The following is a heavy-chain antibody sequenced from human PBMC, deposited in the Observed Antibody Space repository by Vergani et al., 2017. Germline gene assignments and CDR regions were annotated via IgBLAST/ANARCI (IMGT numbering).Heavy chain of an antibody. J-gene: IGHJ4*02. CDR2: IRSKANSYAT. CDR1: EFTFSNYA. CDR3: TVHGAPDYGGGHY. Sequence: EVQLLESGGGLVQPGGSLRLTCAASEFTFSNYAMNWVRQAPGKGREWVGRIRSKANSYATAYAASVKGRFTISRDESKNMAYLQMNSLKTEDTAVYYCTVHGAPDYGGGHYWGQGTLVAVSS. V-gene: IGHV3-73*01. D-gene: IGHD4/OR15-4a*01.